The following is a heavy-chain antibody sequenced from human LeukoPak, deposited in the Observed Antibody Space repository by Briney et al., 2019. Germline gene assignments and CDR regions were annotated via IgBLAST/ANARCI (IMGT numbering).Heavy chain of an antibody. CDR3: ATPYGDYAYAFDI. CDR2: IYYSGST. J-gene: IGHJ3*02. CDR1: GGSISSSSYY. Sequence: PSETLSLTCTVSGGSISSSSYYWGWIRQPPGKGLEWIGSIYYSGSTYYNPSLKSRVTISVDTSKNQFSLKLSSVTAADTAVYYCATPYGDYAYAFDIWGQGTMVTVSS. D-gene: IGHD4-17*01. V-gene: IGHV4-39*01.